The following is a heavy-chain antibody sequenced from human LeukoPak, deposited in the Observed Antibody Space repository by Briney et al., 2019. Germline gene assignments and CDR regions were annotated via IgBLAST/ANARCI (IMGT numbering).Heavy chain of an antibody. V-gene: IGHV4-39*01. J-gene: IGHJ4*02. CDR3: ASIPGSSTIWYHFDN. D-gene: IGHD1-14*01. Sequence: SETLSLTCNVSGGSVSSSNHHWAWIRQSPGMGLEWVGTFFSTGRTSQNPDPSLKGRVTLSVDTSRNQFSLQLRSLTAADTAIFYCASIPGSSTIWYHFDNWGQGTLVTVSS. CDR1: GGSVSSSNHH. CDR2: FFSTGRT.